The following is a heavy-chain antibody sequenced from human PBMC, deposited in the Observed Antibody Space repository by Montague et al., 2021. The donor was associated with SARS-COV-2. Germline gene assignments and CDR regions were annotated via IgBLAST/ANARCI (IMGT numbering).Heavy chain of an antibody. CDR2: IHHSGST. Sequence: SETLSLTCAVYGGSFSTYYWNWIRQPPGKGLEWIGGIHHSGSTNYNPSLKSRVTMSADTSKNQFSLKLTSVAAADTAVYYCARLGDGVVPSPVLGVGPYYCYYYMDAWGKGTPVTVSS. D-gene: IGHD3-10*01. V-gene: IGHV4-34*01. CDR3: ARLGDGVVPSPVLGVGPYYCYYYMDA. CDR1: GGSFSTYY. J-gene: IGHJ6*03.